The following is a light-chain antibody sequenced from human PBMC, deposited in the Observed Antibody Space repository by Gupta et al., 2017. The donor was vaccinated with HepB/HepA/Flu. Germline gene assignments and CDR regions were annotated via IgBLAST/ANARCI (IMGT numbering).Light chain of an antibody. V-gene: IGLV7-46*01. CDR2: DTS. CDR1: TGAVTSGRY. Sequence: QAVVTQEPSLTVSPGGTVTLTCGSSTGAVTSGRYPYWFQQKPGQAPRTLIYDTSNMHSWTPARFSGSLLGGKATLTLSSARPEDEAEYYCSLSYNNTVVFGGGTKVTV. CDR3: SLSYNNTVV. J-gene: IGLJ2*01.